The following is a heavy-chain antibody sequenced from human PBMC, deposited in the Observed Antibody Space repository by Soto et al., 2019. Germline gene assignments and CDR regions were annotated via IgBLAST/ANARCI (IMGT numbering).Heavy chain of an antibody. Sequence: GASVKVSCKASGYTFTSYAMHWVRQAPGQRLEWMGWINAGNGNTKYSQKFQGRVTITRDTSASTAYMELSSLRSEDTAVYYCARGLTRWPEYSSSPWFDYWGQGTLVTVSS. CDR3: ARGLTRWPEYSSSPWFDY. CDR2: INAGNGNT. D-gene: IGHD6-6*01. CDR1: GYTFTSYA. J-gene: IGHJ4*02. V-gene: IGHV1-3*01.